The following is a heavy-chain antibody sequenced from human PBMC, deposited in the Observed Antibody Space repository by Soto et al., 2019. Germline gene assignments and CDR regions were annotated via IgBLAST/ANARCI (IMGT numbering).Heavy chain of an antibody. CDR1: GYSFTSYW. J-gene: IGHJ6*02. CDR2: IYPGDSDI. CDR3: ARHLRYYDILTGYYASYSYYGMDV. V-gene: IGHV5-51*01. D-gene: IGHD3-9*01. Sequence: GESLKISCKGSGYSFTSYWIAWVRQVPGKGLELMGVIYPGDSDIRYSPSFQGQVTISADKSISTAYLQWSSLKASDSAMYYCARHLRYYDILTGYYASYSYYGMDVWGQGTTVTVSS.